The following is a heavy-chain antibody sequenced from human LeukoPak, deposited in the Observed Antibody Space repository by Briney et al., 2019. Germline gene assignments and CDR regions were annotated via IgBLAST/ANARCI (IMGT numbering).Heavy chain of an antibody. Sequence: GASVKVSCKASGYSFINYDINWVRQATGQGLEWMGWMNPNSGGTGYAQKLHDRVTMTRDTSISTAYLELSGLRFEDTAVYYCARGNYDILTGTLYFDNWGQGTLVTVSS. CDR3: ARGNYDILTGTLYFDN. CDR2: MNPNSGGT. V-gene: IGHV1-8*01. J-gene: IGHJ4*02. D-gene: IGHD3-9*01. CDR1: GYSFINYD.